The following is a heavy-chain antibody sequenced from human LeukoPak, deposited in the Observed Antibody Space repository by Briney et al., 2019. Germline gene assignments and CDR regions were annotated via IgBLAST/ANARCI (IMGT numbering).Heavy chain of an antibody. CDR3: ARGYCTSGTCYSGWH. D-gene: IGHD2-15*01. Sequence: GGSLRLSCAASGFTFSDHYMDWVRQAPGKGLEWVARSRNRASSFTTEYVASVKGRFSISRDDSKSSLYLQMNSLKTEDTAVYYCARGYCTSGTCYSGWHWGQGTLVTVSS. J-gene: IGHJ4*02. CDR1: GFTFSDHY. CDR2: SRNRASSFTT. V-gene: IGHV3-72*01.